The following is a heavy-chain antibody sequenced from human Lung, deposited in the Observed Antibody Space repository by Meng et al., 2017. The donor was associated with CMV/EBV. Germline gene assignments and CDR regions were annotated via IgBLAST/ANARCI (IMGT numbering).Heavy chain of an antibody. CDR2: IFYTGNT. CDR1: RVSVGSSDFY. D-gene: IGHD3-16*01. V-gene: IGHV4-39*02. Sequence: SETLSLTCTVSRVSVGSSDFYWGWVRQPPGKGLEWIGTIFYTGNTWYNPSLQSRVTISSDTSRNQFSLELKFATAADTATYYCARDYAEGPAHLYYFDYWGQGMXVTVSS. CDR3: ARDYAEGPAHLYYFDY. J-gene: IGHJ4*02.